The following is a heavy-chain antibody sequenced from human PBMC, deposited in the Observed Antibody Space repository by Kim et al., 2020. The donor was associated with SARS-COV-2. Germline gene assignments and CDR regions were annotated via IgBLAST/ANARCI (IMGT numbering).Heavy chain of an antibody. CDR3: ARGRVAAAGIDY. Sequence: GGSLRLSCAVSGFTVSSNYMTWVRQASGKGLEWVSVIYSGGSTYYGDSVKGRFTISRDNSKNTLSLQMNSLTTEDTAVYYCARGRVAAAGIDYWGQGTLVTVSS. J-gene: IGHJ4*02. CDR2: IYSGGST. CDR1: GFTVSSNY. D-gene: IGHD6-13*01. V-gene: IGHV3-66*01.